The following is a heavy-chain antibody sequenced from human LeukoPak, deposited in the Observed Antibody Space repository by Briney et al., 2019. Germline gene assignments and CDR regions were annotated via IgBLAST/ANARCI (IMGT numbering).Heavy chain of an antibody. CDR1: GFTFDDYA. V-gene: IGHV3-9*01. CDR3: AINGGGDSGYGNFDY. J-gene: IGHJ4*02. D-gene: IGHD5-12*01. CDR2: INWNSDSI. Sequence: QSGGSLRLSCAVSGFTFDDYAMHWVRQVPGKSLEWVSGINWNSDSIGYADSVKGRFTTSRDNAKNSLYLQMNSLRAEDTAFYYCAINGGGDSGYGNFDYWGQGTLVTVSS.